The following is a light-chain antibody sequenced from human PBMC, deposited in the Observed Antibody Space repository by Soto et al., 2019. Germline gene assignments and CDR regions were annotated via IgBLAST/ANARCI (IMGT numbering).Light chain of an antibody. J-gene: IGKJ1*01. V-gene: IGKV3-20*01. CDR3: QQYITAPET. Sequence: EIVLTQSPGTLSLSPGKRATLSCRASQSVSSNYLAWYQQKPGQAPRLLIYGASSRATGTPDRFSGSGSGTDFTLTISRLEPEDFAVYHCQQYITAPETFGQGTKVEIK. CDR2: GAS. CDR1: QSVSSNY.